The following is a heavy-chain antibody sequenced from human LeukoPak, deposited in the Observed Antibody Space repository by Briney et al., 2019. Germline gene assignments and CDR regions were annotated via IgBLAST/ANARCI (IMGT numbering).Heavy chain of an antibody. V-gene: IGHV4-59*11. CDR1: GGSISSHY. Sequence: SETLSLTCTVSGGSISSHYWSWIRQPPGKGLEWIGYIYYSGSTNYNPSLKSRVTISVDTSKNQFSLKLSSVTAADTAVYYCARDPDPWGQGTLVTVSS. CDR2: IYYSGST. J-gene: IGHJ5*02. CDR3: ARDPDP.